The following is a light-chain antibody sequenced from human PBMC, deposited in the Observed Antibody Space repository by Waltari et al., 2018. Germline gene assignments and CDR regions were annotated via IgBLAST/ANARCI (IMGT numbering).Light chain of an antibody. CDR3: QALGTGAWV. CDR1: ILGNNY. CDR2: QDT. Sequence: SYELTQPPSVSVSPGQTASITCSGDILGNNYASWYKQKPGPSPLLVIYQDTKRPSEIPERFSGSKSANAATLTITGTQAMDEADYYCQALGTGAWVFGGGTKLTVL. V-gene: IGLV3-1*01. J-gene: IGLJ3*02.